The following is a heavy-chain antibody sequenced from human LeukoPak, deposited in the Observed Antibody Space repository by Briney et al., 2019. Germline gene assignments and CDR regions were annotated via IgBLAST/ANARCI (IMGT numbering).Heavy chain of an antibody. CDR3: ARGDWSEGFDP. Sequence: GGSLILSCAASGFTVSSNYMSWVRQAPGKGLEWVSVIYSGGSTYYADSVKGRFTISRDNSKNTLYLQMNSLRAEDTAVYYCARGDWSEGFDPWGEGTLVTVSS. V-gene: IGHV3-53*01. CDR2: IYSGGST. D-gene: IGHD3-9*01. J-gene: IGHJ5*02. CDR1: GFTVSSNY.